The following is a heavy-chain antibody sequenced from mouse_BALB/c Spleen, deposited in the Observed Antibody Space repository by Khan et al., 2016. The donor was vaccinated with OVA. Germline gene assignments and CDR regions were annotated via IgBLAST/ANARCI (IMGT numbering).Heavy chain of an antibody. D-gene: IGHD2-3*01. V-gene: IGHV3-2*02. J-gene: IGHJ4*01. Sequence: EVKLLESGPDLVKPSQSLSLTCTVTGYSITSDYAWNWIRQFPENKLEWMGYISYSGSTNYNPALKSRISITRDTSKNQFFLQLNSVTTEDTATYYCARDGSRYNYAMDYWGQGTSVTVSS. CDR1: GYSITSDYA. CDR3: ARDGSRYNYAMDY. CDR2: ISYSGST.